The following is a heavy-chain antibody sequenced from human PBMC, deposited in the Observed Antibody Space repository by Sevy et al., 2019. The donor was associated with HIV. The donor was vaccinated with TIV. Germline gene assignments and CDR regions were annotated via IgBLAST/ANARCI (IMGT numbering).Heavy chain of an antibody. V-gene: IGHV3-21*01. Sequence: GGSLRLSCAASGFTFSSYSMNWVRQAPGKGLEWVSSISSSSSYIYYADSVKGRFTSSRDNAKNSLYLQMNSLRAEDTAVYYCAREGTTMTTVTRYLDYWGQGTLVTVSS. D-gene: IGHD4-17*01. CDR3: AREGTTMTTVTRYLDY. CDR1: GFTFSSYS. J-gene: IGHJ4*02. CDR2: ISSSSSYI.